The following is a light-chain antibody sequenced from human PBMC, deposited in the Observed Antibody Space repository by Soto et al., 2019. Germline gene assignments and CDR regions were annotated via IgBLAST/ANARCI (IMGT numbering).Light chain of an antibody. CDR3: HQTDSAPLP. V-gene: IGKV1-39*01. Sequence: DIQMTQSPFSLPASVGDRVNITCRASQSISNYLNWYQQKPGRAPSLLIHGASSLQGGVPSRFSGSGSGTDFTLTISSLQPEDFTTYYGHQTDSAPLPFGGGTKVEI. CDR1: QSISNY. CDR2: GAS. J-gene: IGKJ4*01.